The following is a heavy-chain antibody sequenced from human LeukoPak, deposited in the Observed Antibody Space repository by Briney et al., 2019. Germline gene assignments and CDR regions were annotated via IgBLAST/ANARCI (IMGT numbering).Heavy chain of an antibody. CDR1: GYTFTSYG. CDR3: ARDNGYYDSSGYFAYYFDY. J-gene: IGHJ4*02. D-gene: IGHD3-22*01. Sequence: ASVKVSCKASGYTFTSYGISWVRQAPGQGLEWMGGIIPIFGTANYAQKFQGRVTITADESTSTAYMELSSLRSEDTAVYYCARDNGYYDSSGYFAYYFDYWGQGTLVTVSS. V-gene: IGHV1-69*13. CDR2: IIPIFGTA.